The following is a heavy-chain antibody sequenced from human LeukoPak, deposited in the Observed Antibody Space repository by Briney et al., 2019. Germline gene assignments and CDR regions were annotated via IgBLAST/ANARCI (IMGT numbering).Heavy chain of an antibody. J-gene: IGHJ2*01. D-gene: IGHD2-15*01. CDR1: GGSISDYY. CDR2: IHYSGST. V-gene: IGHV4-59*01. CDR3: ARDLAPSWWSL. Sequence: SETLSLTCTVSGGSISDYYWSWIRQPPGKGLEWIGYIHYSGSTNYNPSLKSRVTISVDTSKNQFSLKLSSVTAADTAVYYCARDLAPSWWSLWGRGALVTVSS.